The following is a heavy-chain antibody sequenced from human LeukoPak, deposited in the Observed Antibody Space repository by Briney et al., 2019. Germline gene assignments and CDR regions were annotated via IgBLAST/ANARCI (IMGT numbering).Heavy chain of an antibody. Sequence: GSLRLSCAASGFTFSTYSMNWVRQAPGKGLEWVSSVSGSSTYKYYSDSVKGRFSISRDNAKNSLYLQMNSLRAEDTGVYYCARDPSVVPTAVNWFDPWGQGTLVTVSP. D-gene: IGHD2-2*01. CDR3: ARDPSVVPTAVNWFDP. J-gene: IGHJ5*02. CDR2: VSGSSTYK. CDR1: GFTFSTYS. V-gene: IGHV3-21*01.